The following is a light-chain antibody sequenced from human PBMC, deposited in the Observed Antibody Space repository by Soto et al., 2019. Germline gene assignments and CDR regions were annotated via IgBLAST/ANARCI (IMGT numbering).Light chain of an antibody. J-gene: IGKJ2*01. CDR3: QHYDGSPRT. CDR2: GVF. V-gene: IGKV3-20*01. Sequence: ETVLTQSPGTVSLSPGERATLSCTTSQSVRSNYLAWYQQKPGQAPRLLIYGVFNRATGIPDRFSGSGSGTDFTLTISGLEHEDSAVYYCQHYDGSPRTFGQGTKVEI. CDR1: QSVRSNY.